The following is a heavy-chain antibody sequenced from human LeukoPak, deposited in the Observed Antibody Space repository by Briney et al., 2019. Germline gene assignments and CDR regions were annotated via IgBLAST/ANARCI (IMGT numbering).Heavy chain of an antibody. CDR2: ISTSGSTM. Sequence: QPGGSLRLSCAASGFTFSTSEMIWVRQAPGKGVKWVSYISTSGSTMYYADSVKGRFTISRDNAKNSLYLQMNGLRAEDTAVYYCARDSSSGLDYWGRGTLVTVSS. CDR3: ARDSSSGLDY. CDR1: GFTFSTSE. J-gene: IGHJ4*02. V-gene: IGHV3-48*03. D-gene: IGHD6-13*01.